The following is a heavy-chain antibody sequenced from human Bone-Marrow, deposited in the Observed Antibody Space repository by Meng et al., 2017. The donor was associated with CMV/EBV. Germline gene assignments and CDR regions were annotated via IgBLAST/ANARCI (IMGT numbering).Heavy chain of an antibody. CDR2: ISGSGGST. V-gene: IGHV3-23*01. D-gene: IGHD7-27*01. J-gene: IGHJ4*02. CDR3: ASELGDY. CDR1: GFTFSSYA. Sequence: GESLKISCAASGFTFSSYAMSWVRQAPGKGLEWVSAISGSGGSTYYADSVKGRFTISRDNAKNSLYLQMNSLRAEDTAVYYCASELGDYWGQGTRVTGSS.